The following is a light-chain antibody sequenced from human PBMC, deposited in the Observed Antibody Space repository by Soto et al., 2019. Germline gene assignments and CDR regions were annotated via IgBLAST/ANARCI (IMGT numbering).Light chain of an antibody. CDR3: SSHAVTNTVV. V-gene: IGLV2-8*01. CDR2: EVT. Sequence: QPVLTQPPSASGSPGQSVTISCTGTSSDVGDYNFVSWYQQHPGNAPKLIIYEVTKRPSGVPDRFSGSKSGNTASLTVSGLQAEDEAHYYCSSHAVTNTVVFGGGTKVTVL. CDR1: SSDVGDYNF. J-gene: IGLJ2*01.